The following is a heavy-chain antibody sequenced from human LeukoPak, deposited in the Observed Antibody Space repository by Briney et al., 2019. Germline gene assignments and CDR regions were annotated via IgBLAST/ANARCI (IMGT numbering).Heavy chain of an antibody. CDR3: ARRTRLRFFHGY. CDR2: INHSGST. Sequence: PSETLSLTCAVHGGSFSGYDWSWLRQPPGKGLEWIGEINHSGSTNYNPSLKSRVTISVDTSKNQFSLKLSSVTAADTAVYYCARRTRLRFFHGYWGQGTLVTVSS. CDR1: GGSFSGYD. V-gene: IGHV4-34*01. J-gene: IGHJ4*02. D-gene: IGHD3-3*01.